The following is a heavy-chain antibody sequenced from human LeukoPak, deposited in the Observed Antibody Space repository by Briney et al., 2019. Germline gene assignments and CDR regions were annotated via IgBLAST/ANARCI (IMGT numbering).Heavy chain of an antibody. CDR2: IKKDGRGK. Sequence: PGGSLRLSCAASGFTFSSYWMSWVRQAPGKGLEWVANIKKDGRGKNFVDSVKGRFTISRDNAKNTLYLQMNSLRAADTAVYYCARDLELRRGYDGEGYWGQGTLVTVSS. V-gene: IGHV3-7*05. J-gene: IGHJ4*02. CDR3: ARDLELRRGYDGEGY. CDR1: GFTFSSYW. D-gene: IGHD5-12*01.